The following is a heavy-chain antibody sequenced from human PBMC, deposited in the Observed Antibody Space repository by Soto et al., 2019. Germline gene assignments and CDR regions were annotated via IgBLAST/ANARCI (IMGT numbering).Heavy chain of an antibody. CDR2: IYYSGST. CDR1: GGSINSGDYY. V-gene: IGHV4-30-4*01. Sequence: SETLSLTCTVSGGSINSGDYYWSWIRQPPGKGLEWIGYIYYSGSTYYNPSLKSRVTISVDTSKNQFSLKLSSVTAADTAVYYCARGYCSSTSCYQFDYWGQGTLVTVSS. CDR3: ARGYCSSTSCYQFDY. J-gene: IGHJ4*02. D-gene: IGHD2-2*01.